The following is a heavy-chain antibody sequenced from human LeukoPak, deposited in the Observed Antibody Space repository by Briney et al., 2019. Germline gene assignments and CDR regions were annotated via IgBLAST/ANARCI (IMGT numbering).Heavy chain of an antibody. D-gene: IGHD2-21*02. J-gene: IGHJ4*02. CDR3: AKDLRSGGGDCAFDY. V-gene: IGHV3-66*01. CDR1: GFTVRSNY. Sequence: GGSLRLSCAASGFTVRSNYMSWVRQAPGKGLEWVSVIYSGGSTYYADSVKGRFTISRDNSKNTLYLQMNSLRAEDTAVYYCAKDLRSGGGDCAFDYWGQETLVTVSS. CDR2: IYSGGST.